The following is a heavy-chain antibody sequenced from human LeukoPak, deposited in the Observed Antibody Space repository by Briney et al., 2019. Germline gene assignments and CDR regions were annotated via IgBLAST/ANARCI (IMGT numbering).Heavy chain of an antibody. D-gene: IGHD3-10*01. Sequence: SQTLSLTCAISGDSISSNSATWNWIRQSPSRGLEWLGRAYYRSNWYSDYALSVKSRITINPDTSNNQFSLQLDSVTPEDTAMYYCARGYYGSGRHGMDVWGQGTTVTVSS. CDR2: AYYRSNWYS. CDR1: GDSISSNSAT. CDR3: ARGYYGSGRHGMDV. J-gene: IGHJ6*02. V-gene: IGHV6-1*01.